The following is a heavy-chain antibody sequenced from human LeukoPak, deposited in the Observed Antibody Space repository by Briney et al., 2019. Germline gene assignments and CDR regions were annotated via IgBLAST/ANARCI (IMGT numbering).Heavy chain of an antibody. V-gene: IGHV1-18*01. CDR2: ISGYNGNT. J-gene: IGHJ5*02. CDR1: GYSFNNYG. Sequence: ASVKVSCKGSGYSFNNYGISWVRQAPGQGLEWMGWISGYNGNTNYAQMIQGRVTMTTDTSTSTAYMEVRSLRSDDTAMYYCARDVGDIVTTPAANSVPWGQGTLVTVSS. CDR3: ARDVGDIVTTPAANSVP. D-gene: IGHD2-2*01.